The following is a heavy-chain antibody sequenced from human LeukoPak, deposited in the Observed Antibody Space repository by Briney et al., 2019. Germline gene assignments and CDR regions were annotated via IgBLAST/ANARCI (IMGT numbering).Heavy chain of an antibody. Sequence: TGRSLRLSCAASGFTFSSYVMHWVRQAPGKGLEWVAVIWYDGSNKYYPDSVQGRFTISRDNSKNTPYLQVSSLRAEDTAVYYCARDTSTSGWYIDLWGRGTLVTVSS. CDR1: GFTFSSYV. V-gene: IGHV3-33*01. J-gene: IGHJ2*01. CDR2: IWYDGSNK. D-gene: IGHD5/OR15-5a*01. CDR3: ARDTSTSGWYIDL.